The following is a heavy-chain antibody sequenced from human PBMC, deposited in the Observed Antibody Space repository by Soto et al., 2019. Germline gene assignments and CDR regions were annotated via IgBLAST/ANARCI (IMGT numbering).Heavy chain of an antibody. CDR3: ARDHIYDSSGYAYDY. V-gene: IGHV1-18*01. D-gene: IGHD3-22*01. CDR1: CYTSTSYG. J-gene: IGHJ4*02. CDR2: IIAYNGNT. Sequence: ASVKVSCTASCYTSTSYGISWVRQSPEQGLEWMGWIIAYNGNTNYAQKLQGRVTMTTDTSTSTAYMEPRSPRSADTAVYYCARDHIYDSSGYAYDYWGQGTLVTVSS.